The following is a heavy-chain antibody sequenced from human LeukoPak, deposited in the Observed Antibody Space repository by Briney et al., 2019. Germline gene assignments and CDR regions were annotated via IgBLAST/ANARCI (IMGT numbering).Heavy chain of an antibody. D-gene: IGHD2-2*02. Sequence: GGSLRLSCAASGFTFSDYYMSWIRQAPGKGLEWVSYISSSGSTIYYADSVKGRFAISRDNAKNSLYPQMNSLRAEDTAVYYCARDLSGYCSSTSCYNSFDYWGQGTLVTVSS. CDR3: ARDLSGYCSSTSCYNSFDY. J-gene: IGHJ4*02. V-gene: IGHV3-11*01. CDR1: GFTFSDYY. CDR2: ISSSGSTI.